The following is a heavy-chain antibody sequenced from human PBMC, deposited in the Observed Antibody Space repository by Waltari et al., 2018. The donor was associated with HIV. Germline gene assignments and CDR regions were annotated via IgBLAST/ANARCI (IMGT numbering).Heavy chain of an antibody. J-gene: IGHJ3*02. CDR2: IYHSGST. Sequence: QVQLQESGPGPVKPSEPLSLNCAVPGYSISSGYYSGWIRQPPGKGLEWIGSIYHSGSTYYNPSLKSRVTISVDTSKNQFSLKLSSVTAADTAVYYCARDLRVADAFDIWGQGTMVTVSS. V-gene: IGHV4-38-2*02. CDR3: ARDLRVADAFDI. D-gene: IGHD2-15*01. CDR1: GYSISSGYY.